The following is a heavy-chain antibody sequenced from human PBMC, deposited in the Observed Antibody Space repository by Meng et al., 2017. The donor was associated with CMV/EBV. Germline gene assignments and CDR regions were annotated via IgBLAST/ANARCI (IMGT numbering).Heavy chain of an antibody. CDR1: GGSISSGDYY. V-gene: IGHV4-30-4*08. Sequence: QGQRQESGPGLVMPSLTRSLTCTVSGGSISSGDYYWSWIRQPPGKGLEWIGYIYYSGSTYYNPSLKSRVTISVDTSKNQFSLKLISVTAADTAVYYCARDNRRGGVDYWGQGTLVTVSS. CDR2: IYYSGST. CDR3: ARDNRRGGVDY. D-gene: IGHD3-3*01. J-gene: IGHJ4*02.